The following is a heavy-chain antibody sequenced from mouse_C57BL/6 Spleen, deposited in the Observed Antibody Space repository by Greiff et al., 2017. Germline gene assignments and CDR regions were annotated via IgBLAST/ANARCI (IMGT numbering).Heavy chain of an antibody. CDR1: GYAFTNYL. CDR3: ARSNYDGYYY. D-gene: IGHD2-3*01. V-gene: IGHV1-54*01. J-gene: IGHJ2*01. Sequence: QVQLKESGAELVRPGTSVTVSCKASGYAFTNYLIEWVKQRPGQGLEWIGVINPGSGGTNYNEKFKGKATLTADKSSSTAYMQLSSLTSEDSAVYFCARSNYDGYYYWGQGTTLTVSS. CDR2: INPGSGGT.